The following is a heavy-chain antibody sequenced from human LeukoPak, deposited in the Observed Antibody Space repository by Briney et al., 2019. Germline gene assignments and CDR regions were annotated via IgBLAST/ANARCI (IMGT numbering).Heavy chain of an antibody. V-gene: IGHV1-46*01. J-gene: IGHJ4*02. CDR3: ARSEEDLSLVDY. D-gene: IGHD6-6*01. Sequence: ASVKVSCKASGYTFTSYYLHWVRQAPGQGLEWMGIINPSGGSTSYAQKFQGRVTMTRDMSTSTVYMELSSLRSEDTAVYYCARSEEDLSLVDYWGQGTLVTVSS. CDR1: GYTFTSYY. CDR2: INPSGGST.